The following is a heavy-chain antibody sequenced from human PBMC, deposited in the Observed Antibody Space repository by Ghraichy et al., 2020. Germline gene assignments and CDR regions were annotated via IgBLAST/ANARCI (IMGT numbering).Heavy chain of an antibody. D-gene: IGHD3-9*01. Sequence: SETLSLTCTVSGYSISSGYYWGWIRQPPGKGLEWIGSIYHSGSTYYNPSLKSRVTISVDTSKNQFSLKLSSVTAADTAVYYCARAGFDWLLPSEFDYWGQGTLVTVSS. CDR1: GYSISSGYY. V-gene: IGHV4-38-2*02. CDR2: IYHSGST. CDR3: ARAGFDWLLPSEFDY. J-gene: IGHJ4*02.